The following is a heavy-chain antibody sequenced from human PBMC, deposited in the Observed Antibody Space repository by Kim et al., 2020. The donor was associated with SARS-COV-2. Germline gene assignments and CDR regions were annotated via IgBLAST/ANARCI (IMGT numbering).Heavy chain of an antibody. J-gene: IGHJ5*02. CDR3: VRGVVLPDH. D-gene: IGHD3-10*01. CDR1: GFTFSDYA. CDR2: VSGDGRKT. Sequence: GGSLRLSCAASGFTFSDYAMSWVRQAPEKGLEWVASVSGDGRKTYHVDSVRGRFTISRDNSKNTVSLQMNSLKVEDTAVYYCVRGVVLPDHGVQGTLVTV. V-gene: IGHV3-23*01.